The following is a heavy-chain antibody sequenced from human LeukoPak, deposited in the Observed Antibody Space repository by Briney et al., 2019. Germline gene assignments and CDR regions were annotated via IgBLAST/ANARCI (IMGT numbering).Heavy chain of an antibody. V-gene: IGHV4-59*01. CDR2: IYYSGST. D-gene: IGHD6-13*01. CDR3: ASSSWYAYFQH. CDR1: GGSISSYY. J-gene: IGHJ1*01. Sequence: APETLSLTCTVSGGSISSYYWSWIRQPPGKGLEWIGYIYYSGSTNYNPSLKSRVTISVDTSKNQFSLKLSSVTAADTAVYYCASSSWYAYFQHWGQGTLVTVSS.